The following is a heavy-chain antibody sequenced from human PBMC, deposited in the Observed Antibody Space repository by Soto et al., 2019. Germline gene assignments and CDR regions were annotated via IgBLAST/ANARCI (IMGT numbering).Heavy chain of an antibody. Sequence: QVQLVESGGGVVRPGRSLRLSCAASGFAFNRFGVHWVRQAAGKGLEWVAVKWYDESNKFYADSVKGRFSISRDNSKNTLYLQMNSLRAEDTAVYYCVRDDGVAAAGPYYYYAMDVWGQGTTVIVSS. J-gene: IGHJ6*02. V-gene: IGHV3-33*01. CDR2: KWYDESNK. CDR3: VRDDGVAAAGPYYYYAMDV. CDR1: GFAFNRFG. D-gene: IGHD6-13*01.